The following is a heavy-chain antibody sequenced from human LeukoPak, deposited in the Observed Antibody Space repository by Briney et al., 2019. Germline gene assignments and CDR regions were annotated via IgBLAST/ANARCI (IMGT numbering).Heavy chain of an antibody. V-gene: IGHV6-1*01. D-gene: IGHD2-2*03. CDR2: TYSRSKWYN. Sequence: SQTLSLTCAISGDSVSSNSAAWNWIRQSPSRGLEWLGRTYSRSKWYNDYAVSVKSRITINPDTSKNQFSLQLNSVTPEDTAVYYCARELDITQGLNWFDPWGQGTLVTVSS. J-gene: IGHJ5*02. CDR1: GDSVSSNSAA. CDR3: ARELDITQGLNWFDP.